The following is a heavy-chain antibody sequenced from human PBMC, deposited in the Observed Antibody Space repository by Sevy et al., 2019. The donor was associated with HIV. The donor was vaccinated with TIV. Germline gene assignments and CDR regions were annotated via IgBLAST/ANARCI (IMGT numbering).Heavy chain of an antibody. CDR3: ARDLPPSATTVAHFDY. J-gene: IGHJ4*02. D-gene: IGHD4-17*01. Sequence: GGSLRLSCTASGFTFSSYEMNWVRQAPGKGLEWVSYITNSGSTIYYSHSVKGRFTISRDNARNSLYLQMNSLRAEDTAVYYCARDLPPSATTVAHFDYWGRGTLVTVSS. CDR1: GFTFSSYE. V-gene: IGHV3-48*03. CDR2: ITNSGSTI.